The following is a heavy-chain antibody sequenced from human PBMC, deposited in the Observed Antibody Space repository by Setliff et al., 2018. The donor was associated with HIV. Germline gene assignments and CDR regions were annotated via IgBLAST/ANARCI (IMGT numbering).Heavy chain of an antibody. Sequence: PGGSLRLSCAASEFTLSGYSMSWVRQVPGKGLEWVSVIDPSGSRIFYSDSVKGRFTISRDNSKNTLYLQLNSLRPDDTGVYYCASARIPTGGTSTSFDFWGQGALVTVSS. CDR3: ASARIPTGGTSTSFDF. V-gene: IGHV3-23*01. CDR1: EFTLSGYS. J-gene: IGHJ4*02. CDR2: IDPSGSRI. D-gene: IGHD1-1*01.